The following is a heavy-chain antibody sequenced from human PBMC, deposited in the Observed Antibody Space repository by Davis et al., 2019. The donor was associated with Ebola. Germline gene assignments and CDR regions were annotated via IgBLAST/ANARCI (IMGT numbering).Heavy chain of an antibody. D-gene: IGHD3-3*01. Sequence: SETLSLTCTVSGGSISSYYWSWIRQPPGKGLEWIGYIYYSGSTNYNPSLKSRVTISVDTSKNQFSLKLSSVTAADTAVYYCARNDYDFWSGYAFYGMDVWGQGTTVTVSS. J-gene: IGHJ6*02. CDR1: GGSISSYY. CDR2: IYYSGST. V-gene: IGHV4-59*01. CDR3: ARNDYDFWSGYAFYGMDV.